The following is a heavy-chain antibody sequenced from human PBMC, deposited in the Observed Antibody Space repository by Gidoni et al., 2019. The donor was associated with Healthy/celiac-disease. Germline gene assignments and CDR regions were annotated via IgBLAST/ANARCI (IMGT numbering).Heavy chain of an antibody. CDR3: AKDSGNYDFLDY. J-gene: IGHJ4*02. V-gene: IGHV3-23*01. D-gene: IGHD3-3*01. CDR1: GFTFSSYA. CDR2: ISGSGDYT. Sequence: EVQLLASGGGLVQPGGSLRLSCAASGFTFSSYAMTWVRQAPGKGLEWVSGISGSGDYTYYVDSVKGRFTISRDISKNTLYLQMNSLRAEDTAVYYCAKDSGNYDFLDYWGQGTLVTVSS.